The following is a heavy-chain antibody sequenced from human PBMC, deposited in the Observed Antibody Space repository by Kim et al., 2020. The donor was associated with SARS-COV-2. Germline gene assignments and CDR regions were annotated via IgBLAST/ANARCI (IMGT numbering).Heavy chain of an antibody. J-gene: IGHJ4*01. CDR1: GGSISSYY. CDR3: ARGLTYYSGSGSTSFDY. V-gene: IGHV4-59*01. CDR2: IYYSGST. Sequence: SETLSLTCTVSGGSISSYYWSWIRQPPGKGLEWIGYIYYSGSTNYNPSLKSGVTISVDTSKNQFSFQLISVTAADTAVLYCARGLTYYSGSGSTSFDYWG. D-gene: IGHD3-10*01.